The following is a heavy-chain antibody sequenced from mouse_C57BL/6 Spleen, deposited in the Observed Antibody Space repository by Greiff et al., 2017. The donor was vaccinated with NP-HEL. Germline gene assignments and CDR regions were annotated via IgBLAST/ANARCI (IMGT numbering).Heavy chain of an antibody. D-gene: IGHD2-4*01. CDR2: ISDGGSYT. Sequence: VKLMESGGGLVKPGGSLKLSCAASGFTFSSYAMSWVRQTPEKRLEWVATISDGGSYTYYPDNVKGRFTISRDNAKNNLYLQMSHLKSEDTAMYYCAREDYDYDFAYWGQGTLVTVSA. J-gene: IGHJ3*01. V-gene: IGHV5-4*01. CDR3: AREDYDYDFAY. CDR1: GFTFSSYA.